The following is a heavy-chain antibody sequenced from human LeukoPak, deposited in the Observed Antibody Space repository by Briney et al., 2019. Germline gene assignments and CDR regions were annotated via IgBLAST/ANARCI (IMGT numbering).Heavy chain of an antibody. D-gene: IGHD3-22*01. CDR3: ARDSVYDSSGYYRYYYYYGMDV. V-gene: IGHV3-66*01. CDR2: IYSGGST. J-gene: IGHJ6*02. Sequence: GGSLRLSCAASGFTVSSNYMSWVRQAPGKGLEWVSVIYSGGSTYYADSVKGRFTISRDNSKNTLYLQMNSLRAEDTAVYYRARDSVYDSSGYYRYYYYYGMDVWGQGTLVTVSS. CDR1: GFTVSSNY.